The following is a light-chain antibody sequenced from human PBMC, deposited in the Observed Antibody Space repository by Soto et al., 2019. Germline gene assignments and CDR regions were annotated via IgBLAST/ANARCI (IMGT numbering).Light chain of an antibody. CDR2: EVN. Sequence: QSALTQPASVSGSHGQSITISCTGTNSDVGGYDRVSWYQQHAGKAPTLMIYEVNKRPSGISNRFSGSKSGNTASLTISGLQAEDEADYYCCSSVGGPIWVFGGGTKVTVL. CDR3: CSSVGGPIWV. V-gene: IGLV2-23*02. CDR1: NSDVGGYDR. J-gene: IGLJ3*02.